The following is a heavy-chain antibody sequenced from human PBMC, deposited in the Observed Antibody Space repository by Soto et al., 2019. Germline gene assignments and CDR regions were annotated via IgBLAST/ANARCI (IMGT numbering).Heavy chain of an antibody. D-gene: IGHD2-15*01. CDR3: GRNVLAATEDVVDV. Sequence: EEQLVESGGGLVKPGGSLRLSCVASGFNLSSYTMSWVRQAPGKGLEWVSSIGISIGYIYYGESVTGRFTISRDNAKNSWFLQMNSVRAEDRAVYFCGRNVLAATEDVVDVGGKGTMVTVSS. J-gene: IGHJ3*01. CDR2: IGISIGYI. V-gene: IGHV3-21*01. CDR1: GFNLSSYT.